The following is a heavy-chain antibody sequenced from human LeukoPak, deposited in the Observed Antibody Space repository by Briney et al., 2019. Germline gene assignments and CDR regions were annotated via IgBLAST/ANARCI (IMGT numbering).Heavy chain of an antibody. CDR3: ARVIRYFDPEAEYFQH. Sequence: SETLSLTCTVSGGSISSGSYYWSWIRQPAGKGLEWIGRIYTSGSTNYNPSLKSRVTISVDTSKNQFSLKLSSVTAADTAVYYCARVIRYFDPEAEYFQHWGQGTLVTVSS. CDR1: GGSISSGSYY. CDR2: IYTSGST. V-gene: IGHV4-61*02. D-gene: IGHD3-9*01. J-gene: IGHJ1*01.